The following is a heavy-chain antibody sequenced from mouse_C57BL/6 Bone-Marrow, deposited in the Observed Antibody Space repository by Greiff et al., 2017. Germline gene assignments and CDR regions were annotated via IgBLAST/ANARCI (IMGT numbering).Heavy chain of an antibody. V-gene: IGHV1-62-3*01. CDR2: IDPNSGGT. CDR3: ARFGTETDDY. J-gene: IGHJ2*01. D-gene: IGHD4-1*01. Sequence: VQLQQSGAELVKPGASVKLSCKASGYTFTSYWMHWVKQRPGRGLEWIGRIDPNSGGTKYNEKFKSKATLTVDKPSSTAYIQLSSLTSEASAVYYCARFGTETDDYWGQGTTLTVSS. CDR1: GYTFTSYW.